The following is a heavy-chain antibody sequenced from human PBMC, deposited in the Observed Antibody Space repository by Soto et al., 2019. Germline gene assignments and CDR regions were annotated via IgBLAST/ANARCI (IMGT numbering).Heavy chain of an antibody. CDR2: IYYSGST. Sequence: QVQLQESGPGLVKPSQTLSLTCTVSGGSISSGDYYWSWIRQPPGKGLEWIGYIYYSGSTYYNPSLMTRVIISVDTSKNQFPLKLGSVTAADTSVYYCARGFASGWFDPWGQGTLVTVSS. V-gene: IGHV4-30-4*01. D-gene: IGHD3-10*01. CDR1: GGSISSGDYY. J-gene: IGHJ5*02. CDR3: ARGFASGWFDP.